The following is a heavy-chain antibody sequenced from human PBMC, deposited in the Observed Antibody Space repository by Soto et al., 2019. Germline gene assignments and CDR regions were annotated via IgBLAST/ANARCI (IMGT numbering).Heavy chain of an antibody. J-gene: IGHJ5*02. CDR3: ARLRRTVTAYWFDP. D-gene: IGHD2-21*02. CDR1: GGSIRSYY. CDR2: IYYTEST. V-gene: IGHV4-59*01. Sequence: QVQLQESGPGLVKPSETLSLTCTVSGGSIRSYYWSWIRQPPGKGLEWIGYIYYTESTNYNPSLKXXVXXSRDTSKNQFSLKLSSVTAADTAVYYCARLRRTVTAYWFDPWGQGTLVTVSS.